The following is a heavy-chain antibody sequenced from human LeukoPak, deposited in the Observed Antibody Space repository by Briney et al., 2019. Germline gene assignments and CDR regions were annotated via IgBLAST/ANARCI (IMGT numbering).Heavy chain of an antibody. CDR3: ARSQPVGENDY. CDR2: INANNGNT. Sequence: GASVKVSCKASGYTFTSYGISWVRQAPGQGLEWMGWINANNGNTNYAQKLQGRVTMTTDTSTSTAYMELRSLRSEDTAVYYCARSQPVGENDYWGQGTLVTVSS. J-gene: IGHJ4*02. D-gene: IGHD3-16*01. CDR1: GYTFTSYG. V-gene: IGHV1-18*01.